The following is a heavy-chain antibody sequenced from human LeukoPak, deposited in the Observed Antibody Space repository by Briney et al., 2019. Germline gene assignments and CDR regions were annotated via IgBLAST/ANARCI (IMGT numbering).Heavy chain of an antibody. D-gene: IGHD6-6*01. CDR3: ARRWSIATHAFDI. Sequence: RGESLKISCKGSGYSFTSYWIGWVRQMPGKGLEWMGIIYPGDSDTRYSPSYQGQVTISADKSISTAYLQWSSLKASDTAMYYCARRWSIATHAFDIWGQGTMVTVSS. CDR1: GYSFTSYW. V-gene: IGHV5-51*01. CDR2: IYPGDSDT. J-gene: IGHJ3*02.